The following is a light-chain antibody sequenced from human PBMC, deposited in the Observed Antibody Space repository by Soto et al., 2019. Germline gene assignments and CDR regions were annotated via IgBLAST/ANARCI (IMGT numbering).Light chain of an antibody. CDR3: QQFHSFPWT. V-gene: IGKV1-5*01. Sequence: DIQMTQSPSTLSASVEDRVTITCRASQTIHSFLAWYQQKAGKAPKLLIYDASNLESGVPSRFSGSGSGTEFTLTVSSLQPDDFATFYCQQFHSFPWTFGQGTKVEI. CDR2: DAS. CDR1: QTIHSF. J-gene: IGKJ1*01.